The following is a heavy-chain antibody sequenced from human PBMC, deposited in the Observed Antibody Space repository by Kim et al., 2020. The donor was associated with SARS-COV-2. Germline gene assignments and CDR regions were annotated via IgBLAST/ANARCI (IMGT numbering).Heavy chain of an antibody. J-gene: IGHJ6*02. D-gene: IGHD1-26*01. Sequence: SNPSLKSRVTISVDTSKNQFSLKLSSVTAADTAVYYCARQVGATNYYGMDVWGQGTTVTVSS. CDR3: ARQVGATNYYGMDV. V-gene: IGHV4-59*08.